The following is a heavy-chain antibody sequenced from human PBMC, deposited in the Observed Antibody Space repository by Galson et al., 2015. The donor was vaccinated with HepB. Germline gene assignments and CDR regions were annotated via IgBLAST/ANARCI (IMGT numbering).Heavy chain of an antibody. D-gene: IGHD2-15*01. J-gene: IGHJ4*02. V-gene: IGHV4-34*01. CDR2: INHSGST. Sequence: CAVYGGSFSGYYWSWIRQPPGKGLEWIGEINHSGSTNYNPSLKSRVTISVDTSKNQFSLKLSSVTAADTAVYYCARGRLSCSGGSCYGEFDYWGQGTLVTISS. CDR1: GGSFSGYY. CDR3: ARGRLSCSGGSCYGEFDY.